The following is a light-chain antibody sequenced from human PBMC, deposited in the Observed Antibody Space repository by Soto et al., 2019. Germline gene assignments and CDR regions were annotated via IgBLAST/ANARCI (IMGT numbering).Light chain of an antibody. J-gene: IGKJ1*01. CDR3: QKYAGAPPWT. V-gene: IGKV1-33*01. Sequence: DIQMTQSPSSLSASVGDRVTITCQASQDITNYLHWFQQKPGKAPKLLIYDASNLETGVPSRFSGSGSGTDFTFTISSLQPEDIATYYCQKYAGAPPWTFGQGTKVEIK. CDR2: DAS. CDR1: QDITNY.